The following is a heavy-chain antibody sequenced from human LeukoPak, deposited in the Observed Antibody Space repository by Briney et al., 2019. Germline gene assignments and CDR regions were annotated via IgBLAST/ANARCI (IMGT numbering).Heavy chain of an antibody. V-gene: IGHV4-30-4*01. J-gene: IGHJ3*02. D-gene: IGHD6-19*01. CDR2: IFYSGST. CDR3: ARGGSGWSQVGAFDI. Sequence: SETLSLTCTVSGGSISNGDYYWHWIRQPPGKGLEWIGYIFYSGSTYYNPSLKSRVTISVDTSENQFSLKLSSVTAADTAVYYCARGGSGWSQVGAFDIWGQGTMVTVSS. CDR1: GGSISNGDYY.